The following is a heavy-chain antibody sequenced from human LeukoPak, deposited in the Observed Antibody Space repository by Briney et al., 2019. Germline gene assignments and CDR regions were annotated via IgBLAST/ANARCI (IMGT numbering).Heavy chain of an antibody. CDR3: ARPSISWPHYFDY. CDR2: IYYTGSA. J-gene: IGHJ4*02. V-gene: IGHV4-59*08. CDR1: GGSLNTYY. D-gene: IGHD3-3*02. Sequence: PSETLSLTCTVSGGSLNTYYWSWIRQSPGKGLEWIAFIYYTGSAQYNPSLKSRVTILVDTSKNQFSLRLNSVTAADTAVYYCARPSISWPHYFDYWGQGTLVTVSS.